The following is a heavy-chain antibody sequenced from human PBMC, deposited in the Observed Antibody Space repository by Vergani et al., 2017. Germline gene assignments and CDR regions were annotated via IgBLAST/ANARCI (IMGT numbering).Heavy chain of an antibody. Sequence: QPQLQESGPGLVKPSETLSLTCTVSGGSISSSSYYWGWLRQPPGKGLEWIGSIYYSGSTYYNPSLKSRVTISVDTSKNQFSLKLSSVTAADTAVYYCARETRNRGEAVAGTRDAFDIWGQGTMVTVSS. J-gene: IGHJ3*02. D-gene: IGHD6-19*01. CDR3: ARETRNRGEAVAGTRDAFDI. CDR1: GGSISSSSYY. V-gene: IGHV4-39*02. CDR2: IYYSGST.